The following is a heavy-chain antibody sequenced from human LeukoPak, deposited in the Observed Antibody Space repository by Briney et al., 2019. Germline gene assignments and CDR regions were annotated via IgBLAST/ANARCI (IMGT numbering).Heavy chain of an antibody. D-gene: IGHD6-19*01. CDR1: GGTFSSYA. V-gene: IGHV1-69*04. Sequence: GASVKVSCKASGGTFSSYAISWVRQAPGQGLEWMGRIIPILGIANYAQKFQGRVTITADKSTSTAYMELSSLRSEDTAVYYCARDPYSLIAVAAPDYWGQGTLVTVSS. CDR2: IIPILGIA. CDR3: ARDPYSLIAVAAPDY. J-gene: IGHJ4*02.